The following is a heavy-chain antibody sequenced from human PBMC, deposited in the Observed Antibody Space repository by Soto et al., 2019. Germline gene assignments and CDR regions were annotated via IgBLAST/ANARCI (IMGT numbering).Heavy chain of an antibody. V-gene: IGHV4-59*01. Sequence: SETLSLTCTVSGGSLSNYYWTWIRQPPGKGPEWIGYIYYSGNTNYNPSLKSRVTISLDTSKNQFSLNLNSVTAADTAVYFCAREYQLHYGLDAWGRGTTVTVS. J-gene: IGHJ6*02. CDR1: GGSLSNYY. CDR2: IYYSGNT. CDR3: AREYQLHYGLDA. D-gene: IGHD2-2*01.